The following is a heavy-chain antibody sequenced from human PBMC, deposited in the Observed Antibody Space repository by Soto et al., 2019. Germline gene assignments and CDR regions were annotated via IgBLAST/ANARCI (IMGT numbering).Heavy chain of an antibody. CDR2: ISGSGDTI. CDR1: GFTFSAHY. CDR3: GRDRQPSSYNGLDV. J-gene: IGHJ6*02. V-gene: IGHV3-11*01. Sequence: GGSLRLSCEASGFTFSAHYMSWVRQAPGKGLEWVSHISGSGDTIYYADSVKGRFTISRDNAKNSLYLQMNSLRAEDTAVYYCGRDRQPSSYNGLDVWGQGTTVTVSS.